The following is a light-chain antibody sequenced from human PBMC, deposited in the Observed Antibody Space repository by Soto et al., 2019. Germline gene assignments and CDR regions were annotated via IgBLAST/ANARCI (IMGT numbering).Light chain of an antibody. V-gene: IGLV2-14*01. CDR3: SSYTSSSTKF. J-gene: IGLJ2*01. CDR2: GVS. Sequence: QSALTQPASVSGSPGQSITISCTGTSSDVGGYDYVSWYQQHPGKAPKIMIYGVSNRPSGVSDRFSGSKSGNTASLTISGLQAEEEADYYCSSYTSSSTKFFGGGTKLTVL. CDR1: SSDVGGYDY.